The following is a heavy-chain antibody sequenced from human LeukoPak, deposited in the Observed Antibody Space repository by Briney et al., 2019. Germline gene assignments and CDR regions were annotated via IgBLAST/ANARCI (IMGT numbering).Heavy chain of an antibody. Sequence: GGSLRLSCAASRFTFSSYGMHWVRQAPGKGLEWVAVIWYDGSNKYYADSVKGRFTISRDNSKNTLYLRMNSLRAEDTAVYYCAREGGAYDYWGQGTLVTVSS. CDR3: AREGGAYDY. CDR2: IWYDGSNK. V-gene: IGHV3-33*01. J-gene: IGHJ4*02. CDR1: RFTFSSYG. D-gene: IGHD1-26*01.